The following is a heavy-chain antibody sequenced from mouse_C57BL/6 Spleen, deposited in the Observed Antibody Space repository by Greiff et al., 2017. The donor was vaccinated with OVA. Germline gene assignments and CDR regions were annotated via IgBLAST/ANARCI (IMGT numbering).Heavy chain of an antibody. J-gene: IGHJ1*03. CDR1: GYSITSGYY. CDR3: AREESLPWYFDV. V-gene: IGHV3-6*01. Sequence: EVKLVESGPGLVKPSQSLSLTCSVTGYSITSGYYWNWIRQFPGNKLEWMGYISYDGSNNYNPSLKNRISITRDTSKNQFFLKLNSVTTEDTATYYCAREESLPWYFDVWGTGTTVTVSS. CDR2: ISYDGSN.